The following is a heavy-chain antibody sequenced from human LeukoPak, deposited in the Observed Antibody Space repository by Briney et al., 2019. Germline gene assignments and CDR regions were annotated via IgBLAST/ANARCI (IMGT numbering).Heavy chain of an antibody. J-gene: IGHJ4*02. CDR2: ISTSSSTI. D-gene: IGHD3-3*01. V-gene: IGHV3-48*01. CDR1: GFTFSSYS. Sequence: PGGSLRLSCAASGFTFSSYSMNWVRQAPGKGLEWVSYISTSSSTIYYADSVKGRFTISRDNAKNSLYLQMNSLRAEDTAVYYCAKSYYDFWSGYYQTFDYWGQGTLVTVSS. CDR3: AKSYYDFWSGYYQTFDY.